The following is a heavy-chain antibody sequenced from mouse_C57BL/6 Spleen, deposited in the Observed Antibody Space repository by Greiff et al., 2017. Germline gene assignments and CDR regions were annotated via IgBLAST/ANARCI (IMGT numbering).Heavy chain of an antibody. CDR3: ARGPDYDGYGAMDY. V-gene: IGHV1-54*01. J-gene: IGHJ4*01. Sequence: QVQLKQSGAELVRPGTSVKVSCKASGYAFTNYLIEWVKQRPGQGLEGIGVINPGRGGTNYNEKFKGKATLTADKSSSTAYMQLSSLTSEDSAVYFCARGPDYDGYGAMDYWGQGTSVTVSS. D-gene: IGHD2-3*01. CDR2: INPGRGGT. CDR1: GYAFTNYL.